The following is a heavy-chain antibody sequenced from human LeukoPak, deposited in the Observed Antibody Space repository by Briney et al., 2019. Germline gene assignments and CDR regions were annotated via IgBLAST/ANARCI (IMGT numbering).Heavy chain of an antibody. V-gene: IGHV1-18*01. CDR3: ARAGTALLYYFDY. Sequence: GASVKASCKTSGYTFISYGISWVRQAPGQGLEWMGWISAYNGNTNYAQKFQGRVTMTTDTSTSTAYMDLRSLRSDDTAVYYCARAGTALLYYFDYWGQGTLVTVSS. CDR1: GYTFISYG. CDR2: ISAYNGNT. J-gene: IGHJ4*02. D-gene: IGHD5-18*01.